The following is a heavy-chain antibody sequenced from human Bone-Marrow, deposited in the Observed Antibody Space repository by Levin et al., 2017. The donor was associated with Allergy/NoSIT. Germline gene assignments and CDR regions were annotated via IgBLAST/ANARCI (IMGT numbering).Heavy chain of an antibody. J-gene: IGHJ5*02. CDR3: ARGKDYYDKAGGWFDP. V-gene: IGHV4-4*02. CDR2: IYYTEST. CDR1: GASISSSNW. D-gene: IGHD3-22*01. Sequence: SETLSLTCAVSGASISSSNWWSWVRQPPGKGLEWIGEIYYTESTNYNPSLQSRVTISVDKSKNQFSLKLNSVTAADTAVYYCARGKDYYDKAGGWFDPWGQGTLVTVS.